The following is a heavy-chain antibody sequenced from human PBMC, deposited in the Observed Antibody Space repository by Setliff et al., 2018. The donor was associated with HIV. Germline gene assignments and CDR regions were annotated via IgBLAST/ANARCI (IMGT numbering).Heavy chain of an antibody. CDR2: IYYSGST. J-gene: IGHJ3*02. V-gene: IGHV4-4*07. Sequence: PSETLSLTCTVSGGSISSYYWSWIRQPAGKGLEWIGRIYYSGSTNYNPSIKSRVTISVDTSRNQFSLNLSSVTAADTAVYYCARFPLLHKNAFDIWGQGTMVTVSS. D-gene: IGHD2-15*01. CDR3: ARFPLLHKNAFDI. CDR1: GGSISSYY.